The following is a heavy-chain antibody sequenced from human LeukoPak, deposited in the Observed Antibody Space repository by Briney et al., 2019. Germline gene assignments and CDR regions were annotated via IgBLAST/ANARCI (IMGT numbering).Heavy chain of an antibody. V-gene: IGHV3-66*02. CDR2: IYTSGIT. D-gene: IGHD3-16*01. Sequence: GGSLRLSRAASGFVVSDNYMSWVRQAPGQGLEWVSLIYTSGITKYTDSVKGRFTISRDNAKNTLYLQMTTLSAEDTAVYYCVAYYVSKFDYWGQGTLVTVSS. CDR3: VAYYVSKFDY. CDR1: GFVVSDNY. J-gene: IGHJ4*02.